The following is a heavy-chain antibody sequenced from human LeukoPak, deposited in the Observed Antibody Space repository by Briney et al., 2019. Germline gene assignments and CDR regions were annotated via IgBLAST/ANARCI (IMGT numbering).Heavy chain of an antibody. CDR2: IIPIFGTA. V-gene: IGHV1-69*13. CDR3: AAKVVPAAMRFDP. J-gene: IGHJ5*02. CDR1: GYTFTSYG. D-gene: IGHD2-2*01. Sequence: SVKVSCKASGYTFTSYGISWVRQAPGQGLEWMGGIIPIFGTANYAQKFQGRVTITADESTSTAYMELSSLRSEDTAVYYCAAKVVPAAMRFDPWGQGTLVTVSS.